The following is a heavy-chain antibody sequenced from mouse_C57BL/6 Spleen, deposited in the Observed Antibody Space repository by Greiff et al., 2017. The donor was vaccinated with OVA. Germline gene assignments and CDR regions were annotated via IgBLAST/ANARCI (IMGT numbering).Heavy chain of an antibody. D-gene: IGHD3-2*02. CDR3: ARDSSGYAWFAY. J-gene: IGHJ3*01. CDR1: GFTFSSYA. CDR2: ISDGGSYT. V-gene: IGHV5-4*01. Sequence: EVMLVESGGGLVKPGGSLKLSCAASGFTFSSYAMSWVRQTPEKRLEWVATISDGGSYTYYPDNVKGRFTISRDNAKNNLYLQMSHLKSEDTAMYYCARDSSGYAWFAYWGQGTLVTVSA.